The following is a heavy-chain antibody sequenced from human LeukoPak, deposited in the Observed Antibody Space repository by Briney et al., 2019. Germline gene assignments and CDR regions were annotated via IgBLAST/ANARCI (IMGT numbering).Heavy chain of an antibody. V-gene: IGHV3-23*01. CDR3: AREAVPFYYYYGMDV. CDR2: ISGSGGST. Sequence: GGSLRLSCAASGFTFSSYAMSWVRQAPGKGLEWVSAISGSGGSTYYADSVKGRFTISRDNSKNTLYLQMNSLRAEDTAVYYCAREAVPFYYYYGMDVWGQGTTVTVPS. D-gene: IGHD6-19*01. CDR1: GFTFSSYA. J-gene: IGHJ6*02.